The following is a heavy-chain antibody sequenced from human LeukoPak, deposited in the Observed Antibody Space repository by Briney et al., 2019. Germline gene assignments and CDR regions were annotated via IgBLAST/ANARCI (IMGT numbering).Heavy chain of an antibody. CDR1: DGSISSSSYY. V-gene: IGHV4-39*07. J-gene: IGHJ4*02. D-gene: IGHD3-3*01. Sequence: PWETLSLTCTVSDGSISSSSYYWGWIRQPPGKGLEWIGSIYYSGSTYYNPSLKSRVTISVDTSKNQFSLKLSSVTAADTAVYYCATSRHLDDFWSGYTLDANLIFDYWGQGTLVTVSS. CDR2: IYYSGST. CDR3: ATSRHLDDFWSGYTLDANLIFDY.